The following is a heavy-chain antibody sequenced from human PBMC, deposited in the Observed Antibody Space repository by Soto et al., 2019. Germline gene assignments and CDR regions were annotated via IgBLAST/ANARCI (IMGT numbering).Heavy chain of an antibody. J-gene: IGHJ3*01. Sequence: EVQLVESGGRLVKPGESLRLSCVASGFDFSYYTMNWVRQAPGKGLEWVSAISASSSHKYSADSVRGRFTFSKDNANNSLSIQMNSLRVEDTAVYYCARLRFDAFDVWCKGTLVTVSS. CDR1: GFDFSYYT. CDR3: ARLRFDAFDV. D-gene: IGHD4-17*01. CDR2: ISASSSHK. V-gene: IGHV3-21*02.